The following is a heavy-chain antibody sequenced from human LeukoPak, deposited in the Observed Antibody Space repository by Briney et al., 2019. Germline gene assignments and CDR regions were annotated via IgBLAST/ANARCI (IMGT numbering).Heavy chain of an antibody. V-gene: IGHV1-2*06. CDR2: INPDSGGT. J-gene: IGHJ3*02. CDR3: ARQMVAVADTRDAFDI. CDR1: GYTFTGYY. D-gene: IGHD6-19*01. Sequence: ASVKVSCKASGYTFTGYYIHWVRQAPGQGLEWMGRINPDSGGTRFAQKFQGRVTMTRDTSISAAYMELKWLRSDDTAVYYCARQMVAVADTRDAFDIWGQGTMVSVSS.